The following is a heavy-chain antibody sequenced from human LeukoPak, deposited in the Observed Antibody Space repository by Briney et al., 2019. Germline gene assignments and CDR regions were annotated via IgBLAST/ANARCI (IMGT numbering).Heavy chain of an antibody. V-gene: IGHV3-21*01. CDR1: GFTFSSYS. CDR3: ASFLEWTHYYYYGMDV. CDR2: ISSSSSYI. D-gene: IGHD3-3*01. Sequence: GGSLRLSCAASGFTFSSYSMNWVRQAPGKGLEWVSSISSSSSYIYYADSVKGRFTISRDNAKNSLYLQMNSLRAEDTAVYYCASFLEWTHYYYYGMDVWGQGTTVTVSS. J-gene: IGHJ6*02.